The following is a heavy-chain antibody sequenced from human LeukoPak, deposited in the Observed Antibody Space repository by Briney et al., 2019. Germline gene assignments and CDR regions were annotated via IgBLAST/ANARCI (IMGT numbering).Heavy chain of an antibody. D-gene: IGHD5-24*01. J-gene: IGHJ4*02. CDR1: GFPFRDRA. Sequence: PGRSLRLSCEASGFPFRDRAMHWVRQAPGKGLEWVAVISYDARHENYADSVKGRFTVSRDDSRSTLYLQMNSLKTDDTAVYFCARDEFDGYNLGPSIYWGQGTLVTVSS. CDR3: ARDEFDGYNLGPSIY. CDR2: ISYDARHE. V-gene: IGHV3-30*03.